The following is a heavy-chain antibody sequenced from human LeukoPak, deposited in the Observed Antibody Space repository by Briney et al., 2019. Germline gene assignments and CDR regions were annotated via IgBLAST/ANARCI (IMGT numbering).Heavy chain of an antibody. CDR3: AADPNYVRGSYRYPGRGDY. V-gene: IGHV1-58*02. CDR1: GFTFTSSA. J-gene: IGHJ4*02. D-gene: IGHD3-16*02. Sequence: SVKVSCKASGFTFTSSAMQWVRQARGQRLEWIGWIVVGSGNTNYAQKFQERVTITRDMSTSTAYMELSSLRSEDTAVYYCAADPNYVRGSYRYPGRGDYWGQGTLVTVSS. CDR2: IVVGSGNT.